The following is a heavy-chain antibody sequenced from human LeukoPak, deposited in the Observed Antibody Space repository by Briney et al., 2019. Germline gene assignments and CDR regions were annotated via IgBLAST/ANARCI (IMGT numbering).Heavy chain of an antibody. D-gene: IGHD4-23*01. V-gene: IGHV4-30-4*08. CDR2: IYYSGST. Sequence: SQTLSLTCTVSGGSISSGDYYWRWIRQPPGKGLEWIGYIYYSGSTYYDPSLKSRVTISVDTSKNQFSLKLSSVTAADTAVYYCARDPDGGFFDYWGQGTLVTVSS. J-gene: IGHJ4*02. CDR1: GGSISSGDYY. CDR3: ARDPDGGFFDY.